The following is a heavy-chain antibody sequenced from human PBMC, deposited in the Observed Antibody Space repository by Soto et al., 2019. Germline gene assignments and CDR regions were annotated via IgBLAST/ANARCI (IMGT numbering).Heavy chain of an antibody. V-gene: IGHV4-30-4*01. CDR2: IYYSGST. CDR3: AREGANYYDSSGYTYYLDY. CDR1: GGSISSGDYY. D-gene: IGHD3-22*01. Sequence: SETLSLTCTVSGGSISSGDYYWSWIRQPPGKGLEWIGYIYYSGSTYYNPSLKSRVTISVDTSKNQLSLKLSSVTAADTAVYYCAREGANYYDSSGYTYYLDYWGQGTLVTVSS. J-gene: IGHJ4*02.